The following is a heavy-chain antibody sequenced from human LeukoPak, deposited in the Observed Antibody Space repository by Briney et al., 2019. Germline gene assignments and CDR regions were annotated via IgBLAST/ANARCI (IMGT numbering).Heavy chain of an antibody. D-gene: IGHD3-22*01. V-gene: IGHV3-48*01. CDR2: ISSSSSTI. CDR3: ARVYDSSGYYYRSWYFDL. CDR1: GFTFSSYS. Sequence: PGGSLRLSCAASGFTFSSYSMNWVRQAPGKGLEWVSYISSSSSTIYYADSVKGRFTISRDNSRNTLYLQMNSLRAEDTAVYYCARVYDSSGYYYRSWYFDLWGRGTLVTVSS. J-gene: IGHJ2*01.